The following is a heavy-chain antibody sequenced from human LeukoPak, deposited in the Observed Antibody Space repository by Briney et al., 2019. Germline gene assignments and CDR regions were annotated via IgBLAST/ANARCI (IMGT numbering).Heavy chain of an antibody. CDR2: IYHSGST. Sequence: SETLSLTCAVSGYSISSGYYWGWIRQPPGKGLEWIGSIYHSGSTYYNPSLKSRVTISVDTSKNQFSLKLSSVTAADTAVYYCARGPRHYDYVWGGYRTLVYFDYWGQGTLVTVSS. D-gene: IGHD3-16*02. CDR3: ARGPRHYDYVWGGYRTLVYFDY. J-gene: IGHJ4*02. CDR1: GYSISSGYY. V-gene: IGHV4-38-2*01.